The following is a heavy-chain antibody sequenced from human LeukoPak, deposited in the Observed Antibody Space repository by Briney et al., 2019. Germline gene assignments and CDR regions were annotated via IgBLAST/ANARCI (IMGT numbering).Heavy chain of an antibody. J-gene: IGHJ4*02. CDR2: ISGSGGST. V-gene: IGHV3-23*01. CDR3: AKDAGDSSGYYYTPFDY. Sequence: GGSLRLSCAASGFTFSSYAMSWVRQAPGKGLEWVSAISGSGGSTYYADSVKGRFTISRDNSKNTLYLQMNSLRAEDTAVYYCAKDAGDSSGYYYTPFDYWGQGTLVTVSS. CDR1: GFTFSSYA. D-gene: IGHD3-22*01.